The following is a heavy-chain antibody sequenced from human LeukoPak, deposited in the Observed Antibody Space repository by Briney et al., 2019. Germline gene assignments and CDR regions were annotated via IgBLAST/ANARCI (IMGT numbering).Heavy chain of an antibody. V-gene: IGHV3-23*01. CDR3: AKQLGYCSDGSCYFPY. D-gene: IGHD2-15*01. J-gene: IGHJ4*02. CDR1: GFTFSSSA. CDR2: ISNNGGYT. Sequence: GGSLRLSCAASGFTFSSSAMSWVRQAPGKELEWVSAISNNGGYTYYAGSVQGRFTISRDNSKSTLCLQMNSLRAEDTAVYYCAKQLGYCSDGSCYFPYWGQGTLVTVSS.